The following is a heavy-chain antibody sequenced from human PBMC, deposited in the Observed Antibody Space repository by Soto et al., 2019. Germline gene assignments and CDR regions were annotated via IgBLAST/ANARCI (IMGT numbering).Heavy chain of an antibody. J-gene: IGHJ5*02. D-gene: IGHD3-3*01. CDR2: INHSGST. CDR1: GGSFSGYY. V-gene: IGHV4-34*01. CDR3: ASSALLRFFPA. Sequence: SQTLSLTCAVYGGSFSGYYWSWIRQPPGKGLEWIGEINHSGSTNYNPSLKSRVTISVDTSKNQFSLNLSSVTAADTAVYYCASSALLRFFPAWGQGTLVTVSS.